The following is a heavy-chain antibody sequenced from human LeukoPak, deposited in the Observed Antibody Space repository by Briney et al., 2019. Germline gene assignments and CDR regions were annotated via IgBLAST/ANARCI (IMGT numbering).Heavy chain of an antibody. Sequence: ASVKVSCKASGYTFTTYAMNWVRQAPGQGLEWMGWINTNTGNPAYAQGFTGRFVFSLDTSVSTAYLQISSLRADDTAVYYCAREVAIGRAAMEGLLHWGQGTLVTVSS. CDR3: AREVAIGRAAMEGLLH. J-gene: IGHJ4*02. CDR2: INTNTGNP. CDR1: GYTFTTYA. V-gene: IGHV7-4-1*02. D-gene: IGHD5-18*01.